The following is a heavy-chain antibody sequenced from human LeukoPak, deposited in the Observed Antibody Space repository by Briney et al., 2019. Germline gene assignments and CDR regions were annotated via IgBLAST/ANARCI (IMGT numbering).Heavy chain of an antibody. CDR1: GGTFSSYA. V-gene: IGHV1-69*05. CDR3: AREGDGYNYFDY. CDR2: IIPIFGTA. J-gene: IGHJ4*02. Sequence: SVKVSCKASGGTFSSYAISWVRQAPGQGLEWMGGIIPIFGTANYAQKFQGRVTITTDESTSTAYMELSSLRSEDTAVYYCAREGDGYNYFDYWGQGTLVTVSS. D-gene: IGHD5-24*01.